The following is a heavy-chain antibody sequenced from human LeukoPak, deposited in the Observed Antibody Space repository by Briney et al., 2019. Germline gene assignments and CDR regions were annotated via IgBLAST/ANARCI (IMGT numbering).Heavy chain of an antibody. J-gene: IGHJ4*02. CDR2: IYYSGST. Sequence: SDTLSLTCTVSGGSISSSSYCWGWIRQPPGKGLEWIGRIYYSGSTYYHPSLKSRFTISIDPSKNQFSLKLSSVPAADTAVYYCAGSAYYLIGLSYWGQGTLPTVSS. D-gene: IGHD3-22*01. CDR3: AGSAYYLIGLSY. V-gene: IGHV4-39*01. CDR1: GGSISSSSYC.